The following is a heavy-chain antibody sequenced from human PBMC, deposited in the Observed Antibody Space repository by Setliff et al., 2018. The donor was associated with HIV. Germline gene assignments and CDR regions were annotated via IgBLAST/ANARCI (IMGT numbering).Heavy chain of an antibody. Sequence: PSETLSLTCTVSGGSISTATFYWNWIRQPPGKALEWLGSVYNSGITFKNPSLKSRVSISVDRSGNQFSLKLNSVTAADTAVYYCAAASSWDPLLDYWGQGTLVTVSS. CDR3: AAASSWDPLLDY. V-gene: IGHV4-39*07. CDR2: VYNSGIT. D-gene: IGHD6-13*01. J-gene: IGHJ4*02. CDR1: GGSISTATFY.